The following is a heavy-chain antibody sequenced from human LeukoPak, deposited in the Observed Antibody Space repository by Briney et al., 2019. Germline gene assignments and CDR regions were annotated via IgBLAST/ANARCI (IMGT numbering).Heavy chain of an antibody. CDR3: ARGGTSRNYDFWSGYLIPFDY. J-gene: IGHJ4*02. CDR2: ISAYNGNT. V-gene: IGHV1-18*01. Sequence: ASVKVSCKASGYTFTSYGIGWVRQAPGQGLEWMGWISAYNGNTNYAQKLQGRVTMTTDTSTSTAYMELRSLRSDDTAVYYCARGGTSRNYDFWSGYLIPFDYWGQGTLVTVSS. CDR1: GYTFTSYG. D-gene: IGHD3-3*01.